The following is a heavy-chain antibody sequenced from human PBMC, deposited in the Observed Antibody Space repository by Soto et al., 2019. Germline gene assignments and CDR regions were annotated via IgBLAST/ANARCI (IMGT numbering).Heavy chain of an antibody. D-gene: IGHD2-2*01. CDR3: ARRSCSSTSCSYYGMDV. Sequence: LGESLKISCKGSGYSFITYWISWVRQMPGKGLEWMGRIDPSDSYTNYSPSFQGHVTISADKSISTAYLQWSSLKASDTAMYYCARRSCSSTSCSYYGMDVWGQGTTVTVSS. J-gene: IGHJ6*02. CDR2: IDPSDSYT. V-gene: IGHV5-10-1*01. CDR1: GYSFITYW.